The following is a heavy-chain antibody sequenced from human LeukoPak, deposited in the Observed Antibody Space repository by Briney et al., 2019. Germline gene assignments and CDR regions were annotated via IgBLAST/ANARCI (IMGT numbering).Heavy chain of an antibody. CDR1: GGSFSGYY. Sequence: PSETLSLTCAVYGGSFSGYYWSWIRQPPGKGLEWIGEINHSGSTNYNPSLKSRVTISVHTSKNQFSLKLSSVTAADTAVYYCARLGSSSRRGFYYYYMDVWGKGTTVTVSS. CDR3: ARLGSSSRRGFYYYYMDV. V-gene: IGHV4-34*01. J-gene: IGHJ6*03. D-gene: IGHD6-6*01. CDR2: INHSGST.